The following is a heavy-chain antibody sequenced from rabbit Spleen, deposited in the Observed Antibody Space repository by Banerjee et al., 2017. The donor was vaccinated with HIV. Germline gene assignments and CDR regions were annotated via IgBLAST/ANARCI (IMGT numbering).Heavy chain of an antibody. CDR3: ARRNNNYRGAYDL. Sequence: QSLEESGGDLVKPGASLTLTCTASGFSFSSSYWICWVRQAPGKGLEWIACTWTGSSDNTWYASWAKGRFTGSKSSSTTVTLQMTSLTAADTATYFCARRNNNYRGAYDLWGPGTLVTVS. CDR1: GFSFSSSYW. D-gene: IGHD7-1*01. V-gene: IGHV1S40*01. CDR2: TWTGSSDNT. J-gene: IGHJ4*01.